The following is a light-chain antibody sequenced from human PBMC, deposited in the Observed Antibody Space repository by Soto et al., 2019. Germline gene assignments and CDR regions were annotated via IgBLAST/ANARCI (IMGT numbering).Light chain of an antibody. CDR2: AAS. J-gene: IGKJ2*01. CDR3: QQSYSTPYT. CDR1: QSISSY. V-gene: IGKV1-39*01. Sequence: DIQMTQSPSSLFASVGDRVTITCRASQSISSYLNWYQQKPGKAPKLLIYAASSLQSGVPSRCSGSGSGTDFTLTISSLQPEDFATYYCQQSYSTPYTFGQGTKLEIK.